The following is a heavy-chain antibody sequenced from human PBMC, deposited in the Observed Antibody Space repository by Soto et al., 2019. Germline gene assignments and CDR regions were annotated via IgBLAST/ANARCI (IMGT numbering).Heavy chain of an antibody. Sequence: QVQLVGSGGGVVRPGNSLTLACAASGFTFSGIAMLWVRQAPGKGLEWVAVVSYDGTNKFYGESVKGRFTVSRDNSKNTLYLHMTSLRPEDTATYYCPKALSFTSSSLDSWGQGSLVIVS. J-gene: IGHJ4*02. V-gene: IGHV3-30*18. D-gene: IGHD6-6*01. CDR1: GFTFSGIA. CDR3: PKALSFTSSSLDS. CDR2: VSYDGTNK.